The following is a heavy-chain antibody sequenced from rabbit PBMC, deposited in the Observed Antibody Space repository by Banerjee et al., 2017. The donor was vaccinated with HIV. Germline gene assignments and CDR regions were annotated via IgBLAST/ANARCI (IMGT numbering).Heavy chain of an antibody. Sequence: QSLEESGGDLVKPGASLTLTCTASGFSFSNKYVMCWVRQAPGKGLEWIACINTSSGNTVYANWAKGRFTISKTSSTTVTLQMTSLTAADTATYFCARGVWNRVWGDLLGQGTLVTVS. V-gene: IGHV1S40*01. CDR2: INTSSGNT. J-gene: IGHJ4*01. CDR3: ARGVWNRVWGDL. D-gene: IGHD4-1*01. CDR1: GFSFSNKYV.